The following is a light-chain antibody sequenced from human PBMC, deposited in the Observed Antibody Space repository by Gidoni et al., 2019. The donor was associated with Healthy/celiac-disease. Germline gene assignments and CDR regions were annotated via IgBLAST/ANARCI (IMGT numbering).Light chain of an antibody. J-gene: IGKJ1*01. CDR3: QRYGSSPRT. Sequence: EIVLTQSPGTLSLSPGERATLSCRASQSVSSSYLAWYQKQPGQAPRLLIYGATSRATGIPDRFSGSGSGTDFTLTISRLEPEDFAVYYWQRYGSSPRTFGQGTKVEIK. CDR1: QSVSSSY. CDR2: GAT. V-gene: IGKV3-20*01.